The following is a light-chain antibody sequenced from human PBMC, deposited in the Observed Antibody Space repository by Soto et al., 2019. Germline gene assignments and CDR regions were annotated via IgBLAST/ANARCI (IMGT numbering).Light chain of an antibody. V-gene: IGKV3-11*01. CDR3: QQRSNWPIT. Sequence: EVVLTQSPATLSLSPGDRATLSCRASQSVGIYLAWYQQRPGQAPRVLIYDASNRATGIPVRFSGSGSGTDFTLTISSLEPGDFAVYYCQQRSNWPITFGQGTRLEI. J-gene: IGKJ5*01. CDR2: DAS. CDR1: QSVGIY.